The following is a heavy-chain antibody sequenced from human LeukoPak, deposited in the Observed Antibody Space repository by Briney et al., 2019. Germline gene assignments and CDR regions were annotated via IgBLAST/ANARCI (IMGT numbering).Heavy chain of an antibody. CDR2: IGGSNGIT. V-gene: IGHV3-23*01. CDR1: RFTFNSYA. D-gene: IGHD2-2*01. Sequence: GGSLRLSCAASRFTFNSYAMSWVRQAPGKGLEWVSVIGGSNGITFYVGSVKGRFTISRDNSKDTLYLQMNSLRAEDTAVYYCVRVGKSYSSDYWGQGTLVTVSS. J-gene: IGHJ4*02. CDR3: VRVGKSYSSDY.